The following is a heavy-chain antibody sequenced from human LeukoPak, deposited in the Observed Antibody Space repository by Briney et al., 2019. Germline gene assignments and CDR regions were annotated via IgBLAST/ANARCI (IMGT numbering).Heavy chain of an antibody. CDR2: INPNSGGT. V-gene: IGHV1-2*02. J-gene: IGHJ4*02. CDR3: ARTTTVVTPTNFDY. D-gene: IGHD4-23*01. Sequence: ASVKVSFKASGYTFTGYYMHWVRQAPGQGLEWMGWINPNSGGTNYAQKFQGRVTMTRDTSISTAYMELSRLRSDDTAVYYCARTTTVVTPTNFDYWGQGTLVTVSS. CDR1: GYTFTGYY.